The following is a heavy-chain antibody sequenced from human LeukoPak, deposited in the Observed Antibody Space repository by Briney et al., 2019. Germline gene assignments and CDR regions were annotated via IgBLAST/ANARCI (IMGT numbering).Heavy chain of an antibody. CDR2: IKSKYNGGTT. CDR3: TTVFGVGATGKD. D-gene: IGHD1-26*01. J-gene: IGHJ4*02. V-gene: IGHV3-15*01. CDR1: GFTFRTYG. Sequence: GGSLRLSCAASGFTFRTYGMNWVRQSPGQGLEWVGRIKSKYNGGTTDYAAPVKGRFTISRDDSKNTVYLQMSSLKIEDTAVYYCTTVFGVGATGKDWGQGTLVTVSS.